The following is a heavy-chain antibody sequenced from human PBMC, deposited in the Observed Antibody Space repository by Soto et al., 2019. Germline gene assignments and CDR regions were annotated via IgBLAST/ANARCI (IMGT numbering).Heavy chain of an antibody. Sequence: QVQLVQSGAEVKKPGASVKVSCKASGYTFTSYDINWVRQATGQGLEWMGWMNPNSGNTGYAQKFQGRVTMTRNTSISTAYMELGSLRSEDTAVYYCAISGYCSGGSCGWFDPWGQGTLVTVSS. J-gene: IGHJ5*02. V-gene: IGHV1-8*01. CDR1: GYTFTSYD. D-gene: IGHD2-15*01. CDR3: AISGYCSGGSCGWFDP. CDR2: MNPNSGNT.